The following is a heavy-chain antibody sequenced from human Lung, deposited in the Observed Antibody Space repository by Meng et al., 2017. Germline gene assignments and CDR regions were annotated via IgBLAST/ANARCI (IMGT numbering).Heavy chain of an antibody. Sequence: ASVKASCKASGYTFTSYDINWVRQATGQGLEWMGWMNPNSGNTGYAQKFQGRVTMTRNTSISTAYMELSSLRSEDTAVYYCASSPSHSSGYYYDWGQGTLVTVSS. CDR3: ASSPSHSSGYYYD. CDR2: MNPNSGNT. D-gene: IGHD3-22*01. J-gene: IGHJ4*02. CDR1: GYTFTSYD. V-gene: IGHV1-8*01.